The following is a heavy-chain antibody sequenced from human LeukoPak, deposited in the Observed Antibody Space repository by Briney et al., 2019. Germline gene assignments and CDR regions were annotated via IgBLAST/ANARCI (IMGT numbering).Heavy chain of an antibody. V-gene: IGHV3-64D*09. D-gene: IGHD6-25*01. J-gene: IGHJ3*01. CDR2: ISSNGGST. CDR3: VKGRLAHRLANYALDL. Sequence: RGSLRISCCAPGFTFSNYDMHWVRQAPGKGLEYVSAISSNGGSTYYAESVKGRFTISRDNSKNTLYLQMSSLRAEDTAVYYCVKGRLAHRLANYALDLWARGKMVTVSS. CDR1: GFTFSNYD.